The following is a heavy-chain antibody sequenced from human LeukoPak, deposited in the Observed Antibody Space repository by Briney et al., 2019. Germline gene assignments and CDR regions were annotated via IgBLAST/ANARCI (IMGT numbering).Heavy chain of an antibody. Sequence: GRSLRLSCAASGFTFSSYAMHWVRQAPGKGLEWVAVISYDGSNKYYADSVKGRFTISRDNSKNTLYLQMNSLRAEDTAVYYCARQVTRGHDSVTRYPGTSFGMDLWGKGTTV. CDR2: ISYDGSNK. CDR1: GFTFSSYA. J-gene: IGHJ6*04. D-gene: IGHD4-23*01. CDR3: ARQVTRGHDSVTRYPGTSFGMDL. V-gene: IGHV3-30*04.